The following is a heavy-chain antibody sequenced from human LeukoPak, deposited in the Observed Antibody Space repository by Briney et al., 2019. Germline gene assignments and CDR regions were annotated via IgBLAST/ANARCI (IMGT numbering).Heavy chain of an antibody. J-gene: IGHJ5*02. D-gene: IGHD6-19*01. CDR1: GFSFSNYA. CDR2: IDASGGAT. CDR3: AKGSGSGWYGWFAP. V-gene: IGHV3-23*01. Sequence: GKSLRLSCAASGFSFSNYAMYWVRQAPGKGLEWVSSIDASGGATYYADFVKGRFSISRDNSKNTFYLQMSSLRGEDTAVYSCAKGSGSGWYGWFAPWGQGTLVTVSS.